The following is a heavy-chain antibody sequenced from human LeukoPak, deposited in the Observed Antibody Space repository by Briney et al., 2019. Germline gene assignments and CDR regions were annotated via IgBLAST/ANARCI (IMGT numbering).Heavy chain of an antibody. D-gene: IGHD1-1*01. CDR2: VNPDSGDT. J-gene: IGHJ4*02. Sequence: GASVKVSCKTSGYTFINYDINWVRQASGQGLEWMGWVNPDSGDTGYAQKFQGRLTMTTNTSSRMAYMEMTSLRSDDTAVYYCTRDWTYWGPGTLVTVSS. CDR3: TRDWTY. V-gene: IGHV1-8*01. CDR1: GYTFINYD.